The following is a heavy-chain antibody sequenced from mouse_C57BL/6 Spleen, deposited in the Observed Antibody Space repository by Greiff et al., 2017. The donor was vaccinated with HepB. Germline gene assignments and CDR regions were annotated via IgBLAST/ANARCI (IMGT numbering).Heavy chain of an antibody. CDR1: GYSFTSYY. CDR2: IYPGSGNT. CDR3: ARYYYDYADYFDY. Sequence: VQLQESGPELVKPGASVKISCKASGYSFTSYYIHWVKQRPGQGLEWIGWIYPGSGNTKYNEKFKGKATLTADTSSSTAYMQLSSLTSEDSAVYYCARYYYDYADYFDYWGQGTTLTVSS. V-gene: IGHV1-66*01. D-gene: IGHD2-4*01. J-gene: IGHJ2*01.